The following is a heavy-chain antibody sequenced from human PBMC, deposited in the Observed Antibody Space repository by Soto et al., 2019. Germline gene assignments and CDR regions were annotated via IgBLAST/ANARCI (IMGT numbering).Heavy chain of an antibody. CDR1: GGSIDSTAYS. D-gene: IGHD6-19*01. V-gene: IGHV4-30-2*01. CDR2: VSHRGTA. Sequence: SETLSLTCAVSGGSIDSTAYSLSWIRQPPGKGLEWIGYVSHRGTAYSIPSLNGRLTPSKNKFSLTLDSVSAADTAVYYCSREGIPNSSPPFVTGHGGGETLVTVPS. J-gene: IGHJ4*02. CDR3: SREGIPNSSPPFVTGH.